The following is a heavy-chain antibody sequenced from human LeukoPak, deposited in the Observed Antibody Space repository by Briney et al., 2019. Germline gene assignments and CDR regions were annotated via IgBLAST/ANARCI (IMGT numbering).Heavy chain of an antibody. D-gene: IGHD5-12*01. CDR3: ARATSGYVYQFLDY. CDR2: ISSSSSYI. CDR1: GFTFSSYS. V-gene: IGHV3-21*01. J-gene: IGHJ4*02. Sequence: PGGSLRLSCAASGFTFSSYSMNWVRQAPGKGLEWVSSISSSSSYIYYADSVKGRFTISRDNAKNSLYLQMNSLRAEDTAVYYCARATSGYVYQFLDYWGQGTLVTVSS.